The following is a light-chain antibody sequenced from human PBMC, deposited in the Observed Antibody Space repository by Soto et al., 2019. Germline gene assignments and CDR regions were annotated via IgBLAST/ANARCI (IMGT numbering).Light chain of an antibody. CDR2: EGS. J-gene: IGLJ3*02. Sequence: QSVLTQPASVSGSPGQSITVSCTGTYSDIGSYNLVSWYQQHPGKAPKLMIYEGSKRPSGISNRFSGSKSGNTASLAISGLQAEDEADYYCCSFAGTSVWVFGGGTQLTVL. CDR3: CSFAGTSVWV. CDR1: YSDIGSYNL. V-gene: IGLV2-23*01.